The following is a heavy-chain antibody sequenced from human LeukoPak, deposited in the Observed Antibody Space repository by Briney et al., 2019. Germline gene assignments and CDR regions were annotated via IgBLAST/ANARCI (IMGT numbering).Heavy chain of an antibody. CDR3: ARDSVVEAATPRLYYYYYYMDV. D-gene: IGHD2-15*01. J-gene: IGHJ6*03. CDR1: GYTFTSYY. V-gene: IGHV1-46*01. CDR2: INPSGGST. Sequence: GASVKVSCKASGYTFTSYYMHWVRQAPGQGLEWMGIINPSGGSTSYAQKFQGRVAMTRDTSTSTVYMELSSLRSEDTAVYYCARDSVVEAATPRLYYYYYYMDVWGKGTTVTVSS.